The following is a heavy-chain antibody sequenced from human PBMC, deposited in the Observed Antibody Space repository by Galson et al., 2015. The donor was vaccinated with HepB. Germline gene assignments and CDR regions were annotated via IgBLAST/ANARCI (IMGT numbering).Heavy chain of an antibody. Sequence: SLRLSCAASGFTFSSYAMSWVRQAPGKGLEWVSAISGSGGSTYYADSVKGRFTISRDNSKNTLYLQMNSLRAEDTAVYYCAKAESRLRYFDWLLHPFDYWGQGTLVTVSS. CDR3: AKAESRLRYFDWLLHPFDY. D-gene: IGHD3-9*01. V-gene: IGHV3-23*01. CDR2: ISGSGGST. CDR1: GFTFSSYA. J-gene: IGHJ4*02.